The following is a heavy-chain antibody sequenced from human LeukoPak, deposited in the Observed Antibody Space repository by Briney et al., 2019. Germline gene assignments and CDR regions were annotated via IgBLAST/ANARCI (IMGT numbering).Heavy chain of an antibody. D-gene: IGHD6-6*01. J-gene: IGHJ4*02. V-gene: IGHV4-31*03. CDR2: IYDSGST. Sequence: PSQTLSPTCPLSAPSISSGGYYWSWIRQHPGKGLEWIRYIYDSGSTYYKPSRKGRVTIAVDTSKNQFSLRLSSVTAADTAVYYGARGLGAARFGCWGQGIMVTVSS. CDR1: APSISSGGYY. CDR3: ARGLGAARFGC.